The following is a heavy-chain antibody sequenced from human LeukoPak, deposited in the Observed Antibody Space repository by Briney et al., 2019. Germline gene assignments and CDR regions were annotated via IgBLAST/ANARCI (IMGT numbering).Heavy chain of an antibody. CDR1: GGTFGNYA. CDR2: IIPILNIA. J-gene: IGHJ6*02. V-gene: IGHV1-69*04. CDR3: ASPLCSTSTCYNGYYYYDMDV. Sequence: GASVKVSCKASGGTFGNYAISWVRQAPGQVLEWMGRIIPILNIANYTQKFQGRVTITADKSTNTAYMELSSLRSEDTAVYYCASPLCSTSTCYNGYYYYDMDVWGQGTTVTVSS. D-gene: IGHD2-2*02.